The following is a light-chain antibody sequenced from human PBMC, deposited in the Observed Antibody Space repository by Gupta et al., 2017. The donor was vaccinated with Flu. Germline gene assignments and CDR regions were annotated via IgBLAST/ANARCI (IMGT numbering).Light chain of an antibody. CDR1: SSNVGSNT. Sequence: QSVLTQPPSASGTPGQRVTISCSGSSSNVGSNTVNWYQQLPGKAPKLLIYCNKQRPSRVTDRGSCYSSGNYASPVTIGLQSEEEADDYGADSDASMNSYVFGTGTKVTVL. CDR2: CNK. V-gene: IGLV1-44*01. CDR3: ADSDASMNSYV. J-gene: IGLJ1*01.